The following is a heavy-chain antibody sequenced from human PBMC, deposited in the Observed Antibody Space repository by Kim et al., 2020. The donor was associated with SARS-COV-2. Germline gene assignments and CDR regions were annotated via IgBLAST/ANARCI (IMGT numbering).Heavy chain of an antibody. CDR2: INHSGST. CDR1: GGSFSGYY. J-gene: IGHJ4*02. D-gene: IGHD6-6*01. CDR3: ARASEYSSSSDY. Sequence: SETLSLTCAVYGGSFSGYYWSWIRQPPGKGLEWIGEINHSGSTNYNPSLKSRVTISVDTSKNQFSLKLSSVTAADTAVYYCARASEYSSSSDYWGQGTLV. V-gene: IGHV4-34*01.